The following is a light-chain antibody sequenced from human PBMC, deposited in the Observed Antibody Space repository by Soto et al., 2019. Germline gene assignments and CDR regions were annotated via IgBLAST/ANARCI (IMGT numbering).Light chain of an antibody. CDR2: DVD. J-gene: IGLJ1*01. CDR1: SSDVGAYNF. Sequence: QSVLAQPPSVSGSPGQSIAISCTGTSSDVGAYNFVSWYQQHPGKAPKLMIYDVDNRPSGVSNRLSGSKSGNTASLTISGLQAEDEADYYCSSYTTTSTYVFGTGTKLTVL. V-gene: IGLV2-14*03. CDR3: SSYTTTSTYV.